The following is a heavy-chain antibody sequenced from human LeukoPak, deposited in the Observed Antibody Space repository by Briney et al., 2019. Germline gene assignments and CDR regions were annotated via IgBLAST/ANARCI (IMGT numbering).Heavy chain of an antibody. CDR3: ARGGTMIVVVTTRAFDI. D-gene: IGHD3-22*01. CDR2: INHSGST. V-gene: IGHV4-34*01. J-gene: IGHJ3*02. CDR1: GGSFSGYY. Sequence: SETLSLTCALYGGSFSGYYWSWIRQPPGKGLEWIGEINHSGSTNYNPSLKSRVTISVDTSKNQFSLKLSSVTAADTAVYYCARGGTMIVVVTTRAFDIWGQGTMVTVSS.